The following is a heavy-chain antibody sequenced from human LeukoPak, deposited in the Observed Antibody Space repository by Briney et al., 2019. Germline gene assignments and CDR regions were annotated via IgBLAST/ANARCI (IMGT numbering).Heavy chain of an antibody. J-gene: IGHJ6*02. D-gene: IGHD2-15*01. CDR3: ARDGRGYCSGGSCCPASLYYYYYGMDV. Sequence: GGSLRLSCAASGFTFSSYSMNWVRQAPGKGLEWASYISGSSATIYYVDSVKGRFTISRDNAKNSLYLQMNSLRAEDTAVYYCARDGRGYCSGGSCCPASLYYYYYGMDVWGQGTTVTVSS. V-gene: IGHV3-48*04. CDR1: GFTFSSYS. CDR2: ISGSSATI.